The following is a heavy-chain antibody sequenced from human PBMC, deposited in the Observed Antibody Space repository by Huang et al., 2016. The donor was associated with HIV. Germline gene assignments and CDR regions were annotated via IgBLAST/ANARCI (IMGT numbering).Heavy chain of an antibody. CDR3: ATGLGSFDY. J-gene: IGHJ4*02. Sequence: EVQLVESGGGLVQPGGSLRLSCAASGFTFSAYWMSWCRQGPGKGLEWVANIRQDESEEYYVDSVKGRFTISRDNAKNSLYLQMNSLRAEDTAVYYCATGLGSFDYWGQGSLVTVSS. CDR2: IRQDESEE. D-gene: IGHD7-27*01. CDR1: GFTFSAYW. V-gene: IGHV3-7*01.